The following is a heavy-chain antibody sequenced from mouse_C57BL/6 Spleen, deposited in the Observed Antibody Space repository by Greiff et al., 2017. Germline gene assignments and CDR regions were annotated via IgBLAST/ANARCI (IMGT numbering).Heavy chain of an antibody. J-gene: IGHJ2*01. CDR3: ARTKLGGNYFDY. CDR2: IYPSDSET. Sequence: QVQLQQPGAELVRPGSSVKLSCKASGYTFTSYWMDWVKQRPGQGLEWIGNIYPSDSETHYNQKFKDKATLTVDKSSSTAYMQLSSLTSEDSAVYYCARTKLGGNYFDYWGQGTTLTVSS. V-gene: IGHV1-61*01. CDR1: GYTFTSYW. D-gene: IGHD3-3*01.